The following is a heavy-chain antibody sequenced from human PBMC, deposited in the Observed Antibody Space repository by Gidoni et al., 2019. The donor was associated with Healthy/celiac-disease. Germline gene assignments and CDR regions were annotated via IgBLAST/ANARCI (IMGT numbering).Heavy chain of an antibody. Sequence: QLQLQESGPGLVKPSETLSLTCTVSRGSISISSFYWGWIRQPPGKGLEWIGNIYYSGSTYYNPSLKSRVTIAVDTSKNQFSLKLSSVTAADTAVYYCARDPGGAAFDIWGQGTMVTVSS. V-gene: IGHV4-39*07. J-gene: IGHJ3*02. CDR1: RGSISISSFY. D-gene: IGHD1-26*01. CDR2: IYYSGST. CDR3: ARDPGGAAFDI.